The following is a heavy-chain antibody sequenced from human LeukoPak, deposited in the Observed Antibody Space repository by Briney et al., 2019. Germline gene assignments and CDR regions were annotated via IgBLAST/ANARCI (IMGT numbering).Heavy chain of an antibody. D-gene: IGHD3-10*01. CDR1: GFTFSSYG. Sequence: GGSLRLSCAASGFTFSSYGMHWVRQAPGKGLEWVALIRYDGSNKYYADSVKGRFTISRDNSKNTLYLQMNSLRAEDTAVYYCARDAPGSYYAILPPGPYWGQGTLVTVSS. V-gene: IGHV3-30*02. CDR3: ARDAPGSYYAILPPGPY. CDR2: IRYDGSNK. J-gene: IGHJ4*02.